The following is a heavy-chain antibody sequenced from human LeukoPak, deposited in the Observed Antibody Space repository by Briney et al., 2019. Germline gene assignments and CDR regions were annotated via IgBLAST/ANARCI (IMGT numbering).Heavy chain of an antibody. Sequence: SETLSLTCAVYGESFSGYYWSWIRQPPGKGLEWIGEINHSGSTNYNPSLESRVTISVDTSKNQFSLKLSSVTAADTAVYYCARGPDIVVVPAATYFDYWGQGTLVTVSS. CDR3: ARGPDIVVVPAATYFDY. V-gene: IGHV4-34*01. J-gene: IGHJ4*02. CDR2: INHSGST. CDR1: GESFSGYY. D-gene: IGHD2-2*01.